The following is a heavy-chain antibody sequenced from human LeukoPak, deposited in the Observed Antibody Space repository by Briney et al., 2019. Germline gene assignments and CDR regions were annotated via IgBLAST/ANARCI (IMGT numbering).Heavy chain of an antibody. CDR3: ARDRAVDILTGYYKGGFDY. CDR2: IKEDGSER. D-gene: IGHD3-9*01. V-gene: IGHV3-7*03. Sequence: GGSLRLSCEGSAFIFSGHWMNWVRQTPGKGLEWVASIKEDGSERQYVDSVKGRFTISRDNAKNSLYLQMNSLRAEDTAVYYCARDRAVDILTGYYKGGFDYWGQGTLVTVSS. CDR1: AFIFSGHW. J-gene: IGHJ4*02.